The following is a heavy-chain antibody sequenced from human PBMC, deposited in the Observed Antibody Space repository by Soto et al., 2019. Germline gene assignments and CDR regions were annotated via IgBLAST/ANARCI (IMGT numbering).Heavy chain of an antibody. CDR2: IKQDGSEK. Sequence: GGSLRLSCGASGFTFSSYWMSWVRQAPGKGLEWVANIKQDGSEKYYVDSVKGRFTISRDNAKNSLYLQMNSLRAEDTAVYYCASVLRFFGWFDPWGQGTPVTVSS. V-gene: IGHV3-7*01. D-gene: IGHD3-3*01. CDR1: GFTFSSYW. J-gene: IGHJ5*02. CDR3: ASVLRFFGWFDP.